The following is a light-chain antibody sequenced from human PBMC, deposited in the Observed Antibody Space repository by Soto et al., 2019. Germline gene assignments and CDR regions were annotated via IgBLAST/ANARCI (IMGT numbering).Light chain of an antibody. CDR1: DNIDFY. J-gene: IGKJ1*01. CDR2: GAS. V-gene: IGKV1-39*01. Sequence: DIQMTQSPSSLSASVGDTVTITCRASDNIDFYLNWYQQKPGTAPKVLISGASSLQRGVPSRFSGSGSGTEFTLTINNLQPDDFASYFCQQTFNSPPWTFGQGTKVDVK. CDR3: QQTFNSPPWT.